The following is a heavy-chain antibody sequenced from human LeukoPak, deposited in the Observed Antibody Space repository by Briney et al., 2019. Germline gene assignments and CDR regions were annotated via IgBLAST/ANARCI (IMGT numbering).Heavy chain of an antibody. Sequence: GGSLRLSCTASGFTLGDYAMNWVRQAPGKGLEWVSYIGSSGSTVYYADSVKGRFTISRDNAKNSLYLQMNSLRDEDTAVYYCARDTLVYADSPDAFDIWGQGTMVTVSS. J-gene: IGHJ3*02. CDR1: GFTLGDYA. CDR3: ARDTLVYADSPDAFDI. D-gene: IGHD4-17*01. CDR2: IGSSGSTV. V-gene: IGHV3-48*03.